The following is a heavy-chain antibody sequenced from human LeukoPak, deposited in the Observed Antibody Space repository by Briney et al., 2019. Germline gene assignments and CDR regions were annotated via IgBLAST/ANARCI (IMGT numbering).Heavy chain of an antibody. CDR3: ARGDSSAFDY. D-gene: IGHD6-25*01. CDR2: INHSGST. V-gene: IGHV4-34*01. Sequence: SETLSLTCAVYGGSFGGYYWSWIRQPPGKGLEWIGEINHSGSTNYNPSLKSRVTISVDTSKNQFSLKLSSVTAADTAVYYCARGDSSAFDYWGQGTLATVSS. J-gene: IGHJ4*02. CDR1: GGSFGGYY.